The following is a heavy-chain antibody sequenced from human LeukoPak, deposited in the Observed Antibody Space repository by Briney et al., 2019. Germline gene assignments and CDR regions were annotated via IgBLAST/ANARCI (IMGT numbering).Heavy chain of an antibody. D-gene: IGHD3-9*01. V-gene: IGHV3-11*01. CDR3: ARGQYYDILTGYSHYYGMDV. CDR1: GFTFSDYY. CDR2: ISSSGSTI. J-gene: IGHJ6*02. Sequence: GGSLRLCCAASGFTFSDYYMSWIRQAPGKGLEWVSYISSSGSTIYYADSVKGRFTISRDNAKNSLYLQMNSLRAEDTAVYYCARGQYYDILTGYSHYYGMDVWGQGTTVTVSS.